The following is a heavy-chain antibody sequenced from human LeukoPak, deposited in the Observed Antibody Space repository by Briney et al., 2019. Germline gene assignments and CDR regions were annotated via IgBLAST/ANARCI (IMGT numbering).Heavy chain of an antibody. D-gene: IGHD3-10*01. J-gene: IGHJ6*02. CDR3: ARDTYGSGSYYAYYYYYGMDV. V-gene: IGHV3-21*01. Sequence: GGSLRLSCAASGFTFSSYSMNWVRQAPGKGLEWVSSISSSSSYIYYADSVKGRFTISRDNARNSLYLQMNSLRAEDTAVYYCARDTYGSGSYYAYYYYYGMDVWGQGTTVTVSS. CDR1: GFTFSSYS. CDR2: ISSSSSYI.